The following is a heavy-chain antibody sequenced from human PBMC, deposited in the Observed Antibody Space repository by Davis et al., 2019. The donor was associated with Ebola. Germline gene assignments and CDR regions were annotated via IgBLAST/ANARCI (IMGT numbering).Heavy chain of an antibody. CDR3: ARVSATIEGYYFDY. V-gene: IGHV3-33*01. CDR1: GFTFSSYG. CDR2: IWYDGSNK. J-gene: IGHJ4*02. Sequence: PGGSLRLSCAASGFTFSSYGMHWVRQAPGKGLEWVAVIWYDGSNKYYADSVKGRFTISRDNSKNTLYLQMNSLRAEDTAVYYCARVSATIEGYYFDYWGQGTLVTVSS. D-gene: IGHD5-12*01.